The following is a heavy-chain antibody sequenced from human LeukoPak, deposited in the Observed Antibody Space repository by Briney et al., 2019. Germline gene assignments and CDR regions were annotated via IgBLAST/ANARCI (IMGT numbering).Heavy chain of an antibody. V-gene: IGHV1-18*01. CDR3: ASRWVGARNWKAGA. J-gene: IGHJ3*01. Sequence: ASVKVSCKASGYTFTSYGISWVRQAPGQGLEWMGWISAYNGNTNYAQKLQGRVTMTTDTSTSTAYMELRSLRSDDTAVYYCASRWVGARNWKAGAWGQGTMVTVSS. CDR2: ISAYNGNT. D-gene: IGHD1-26*01. CDR1: GYTFTSYG.